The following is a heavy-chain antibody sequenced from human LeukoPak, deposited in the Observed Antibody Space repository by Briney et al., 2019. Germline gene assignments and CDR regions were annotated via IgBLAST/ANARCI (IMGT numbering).Heavy chain of an antibody. J-gene: IGHJ4*02. V-gene: IGHV4-34*01. CDR1: GGSFSGYY. CDR3: ASRGPTSIAAAFDY. CDR2: IYYSGST. D-gene: IGHD6-13*01. Sequence: PSETLSLTCSVYGGSFSGYYWSWIRQPPGKGLEWIGSIYYSGSTYYNPSLKSRVTISVDTSKNQFSLKLSSVTAADTAVYYCASRGPTSIAAAFDYWGQGTLVTVSS.